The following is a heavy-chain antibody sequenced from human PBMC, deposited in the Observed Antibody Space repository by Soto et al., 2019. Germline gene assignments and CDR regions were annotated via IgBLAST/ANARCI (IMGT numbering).Heavy chain of an antibody. CDR1: GFTFSSYS. CDR3: ARERSEQWLVQSGYFDY. D-gene: IGHD6-19*01. Sequence: GGSLRLPCAASGFTFSSYSMNWVRQAPGKGLEWVSSISSSSSYIYYADSVKGRFTISRDNAKNSLYLQMNSLRAEDTAVYYCARERSEQWLVQSGYFDYWGQGTLVTVSS. CDR2: ISSSSSYI. J-gene: IGHJ4*02. V-gene: IGHV3-21*01.